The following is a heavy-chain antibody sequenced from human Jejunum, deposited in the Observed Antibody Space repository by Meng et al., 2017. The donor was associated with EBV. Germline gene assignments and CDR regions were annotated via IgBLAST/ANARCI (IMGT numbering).Heavy chain of an antibody. CDR1: GGSIRSHNW. J-gene: IGHJ4*02. CDR3: AREVSNTSSWGSFDY. CDR2: IYHTGST. V-gene: IGHV4-4*01. Sequence: QVHLEESGPGPVKPAGHLSVTCSVSGGSIRSHNWWHWVRQAPGEGLEWIGEIYHTGSTNYNPSLKSRVTMSLDQSKNQFSMKLTSVTAADTAVYFCAREVSNTSSWGSFDYWGQGALVTVDS. D-gene: IGHD6-13*01.